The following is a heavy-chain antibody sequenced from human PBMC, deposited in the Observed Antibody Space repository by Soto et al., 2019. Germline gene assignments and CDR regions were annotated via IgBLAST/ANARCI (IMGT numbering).Heavy chain of an antibody. Sequence: GGSLRLSCAASGFTFSSYGMHWVRQAPGKGLEWVAVISYDGSNKYYADSVKGRFTISRDNSKNTLYLQMNSLRAEDTAVYYCAKVAGDLRSRDKRTDAFDIWGQGTMVTVSS. J-gene: IGHJ3*02. D-gene: IGHD4-17*01. V-gene: IGHV3-30*18. CDR3: AKVAGDLRSRDKRTDAFDI. CDR1: GFTFSSYG. CDR2: ISYDGSNK.